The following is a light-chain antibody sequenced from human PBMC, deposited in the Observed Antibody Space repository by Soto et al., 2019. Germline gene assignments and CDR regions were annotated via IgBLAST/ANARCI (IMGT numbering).Light chain of an antibody. CDR1: QDISNF. Sequence: DIQMTQSPSTLSGSVGDRVTITCQASQDISNFLNWYRQKPGEAPNLLIYDASTLETGVPLRFSGSGYGSYFSFTISSLQPEDVATYYCQQYKSLPLTFGGGKRLEIK. J-gene: IGKJ5*01. CDR2: DAS. V-gene: IGKV1-33*01. CDR3: QQYKSLPLT.